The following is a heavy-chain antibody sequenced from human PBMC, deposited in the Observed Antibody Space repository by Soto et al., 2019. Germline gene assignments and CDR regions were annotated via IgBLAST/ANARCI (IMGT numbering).Heavy chain of an antibody. CDR2: ISGSGGST. CDR1: GFTFSSYA. D-gene: IGHD6-19*01. V-gene: IGHV3-23*01. J-gene: IGHJ5*02. CDR3: AKDGGIAVAVAVDP. Sequence: GGSLRLSCATSGFTFSSYAMSWVRQAPGKGLEWVSAISGSGGSTYYADSVKGRFTISRDNSKNTLYLQMNSLRAEDTAVYYCAKDGGIAVAVAVDPWGQGTLVTVSS.